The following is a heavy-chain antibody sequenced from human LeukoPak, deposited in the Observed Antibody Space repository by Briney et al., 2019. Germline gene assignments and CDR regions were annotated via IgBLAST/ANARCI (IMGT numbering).Heavy chain of an antibody. CDR3: ARDDYYGSGSYYGYYYYGMDV. J-gene: IGHJ6*04. Sequence: GRSLRLSCAASGFTFSSYAMHWVRQAPGKGLEWVAVISYDGSNKYYADSVKGRFTISRDNSKNTLYLQMNSLRAEDTAVYYCARDDYYGSGSYYGYYYYGMDVWGKGTTVTVSS. D-gene: IGHD3-10*01. CDR2: ISYDGSNK. V-gene: IGHV3-30-3*01. CDR1: GFTFSSYA.